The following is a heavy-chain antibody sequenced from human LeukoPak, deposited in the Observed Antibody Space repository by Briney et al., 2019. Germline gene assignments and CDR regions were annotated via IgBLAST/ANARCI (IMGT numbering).Heavy chain of an antibody. Sequence: GRSLRLSCAASGFTFSSYAMHWVRQAPGKGLEWVAVISYDGSNKYYADSVKGRFTISRDNSKNTLYLQMNSLRAEDTAVYYCARGEDIVVVVAATELDYWGQGTLVTVSS. CDR1: GFTFSSYA. D-gene: IGHD2-15*01. V-gene: IGHV3-30-3*01. J-gene: IGHJ4*02. CDR3: ARGEDIVVVVAATELDY. CDR2: ISYDGSNK.